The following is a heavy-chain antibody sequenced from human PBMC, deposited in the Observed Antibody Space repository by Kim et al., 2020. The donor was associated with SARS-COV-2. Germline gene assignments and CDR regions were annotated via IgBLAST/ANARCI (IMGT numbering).Heavy chain of an antibody. Sequence: ASVKVSCKASGYTFTSYGISWVRQAPGQGLEWMGWISAYIGNSNYAQKLQCRVTMTTDTSTSTAYMELRSLRSDDTAVYYCARAEGFVVVPDFDYWGQGTLVTVSS. V-gene: IGHV1-18*01. D-gene: IGHD2-2*01. J-gene: IGHJ4*02. CDR2: ISAYIGNS. CDR3: ARAEGFVVVPDFDY. CDR1: GYTFTSYG.